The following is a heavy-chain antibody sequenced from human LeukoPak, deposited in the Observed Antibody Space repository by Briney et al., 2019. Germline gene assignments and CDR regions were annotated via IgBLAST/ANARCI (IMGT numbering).Heavy chain of an antibody. D-gene: IGHD3-3*01. Sequence: SETLSLTCTVSGGSISSYYWSWIRQPAGKGLEWIGRIYTSGSTNYNPSLKSRVTMSVDTSKNQFSLKLSSVTAADTAVYYCARGPANYDFWSGYFWFDPWGQGTLVTVSS. CDR2: IYTSGST. J-gene: IGHJ5*02. V-gene: IGHV4-4*07. CDR1: GGSISSYY. CDR3: ARGPANYDFWSGYFWFDP.